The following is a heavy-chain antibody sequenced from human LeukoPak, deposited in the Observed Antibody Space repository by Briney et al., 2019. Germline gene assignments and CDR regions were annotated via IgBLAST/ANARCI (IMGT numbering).Heavy chain of an antibody. J-gene: IGHJ3*02. Sequence: RSGGSLRLSCAASGFTFSSYSMNWVRQAPGKGLEWVANIKQDGSEKYYVDSVKGRFTISRDNAKNSLYLQMNSLRVEDTAVYYCQGRLFSHAFDIWGQGTMVTVSS. CDR2: IKQDGSEK. CDR1: GFTFSSYS. D-gene: IGHD6-25*01. V-gene: IGHV3-7*01. CDR3: QGRLFSHAFDI.